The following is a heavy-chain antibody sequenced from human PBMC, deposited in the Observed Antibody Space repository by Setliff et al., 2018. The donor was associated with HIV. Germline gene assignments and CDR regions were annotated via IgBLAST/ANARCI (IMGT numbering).Heavy chain of an antibody. D-gene: IGHD5-12*01. V-gene: IGHV3-7*03. J-gene: IGHJ4*02. CDR1: GFTFSNAW. CDR3: ARDSGVATIRKSALDY. Sequence: GGSLRLSCAASGFTFSNAWMSWVRQAPGKGLEWAAHINQDGNVKYYVDSAKGRFTISRDNAKTSIYLQMDSLRVEDTAVYYCARDSGVATIRKSALDYWGQGTLVTVSS. CDR2: INQDGNVK.